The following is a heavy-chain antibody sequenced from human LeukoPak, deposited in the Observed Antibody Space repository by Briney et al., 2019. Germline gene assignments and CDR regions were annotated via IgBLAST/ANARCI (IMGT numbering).Heavy chain of an antibody. J-gene: IGHJ3*02. Sequence: SETLSLTCTVSGGSVSSSSYYWTWIRQPPGKGLEWIGYISYSGSTSYSPSLKSRVTISVDTSTKRFSLNLSSVTAADTAVYYCAREGYTSGSDAFDIWGQGTMVTVSS. D-gene: IGHD6-19*01. CDR3: AREGYTSGSDAFDI. CDR1: GGSVSSSSYY. CDR2: ISYSGST. V-gene: IGHV4-61*01.